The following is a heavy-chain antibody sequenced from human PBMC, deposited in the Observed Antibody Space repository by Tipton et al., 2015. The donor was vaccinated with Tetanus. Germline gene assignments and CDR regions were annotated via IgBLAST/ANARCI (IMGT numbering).Heavy chain of an antibody. CDR3: AKIPCGGDCYRYGMDV. J-gene: IGHJ6*02. CDR1: GFTFSSHA. D-gene: IGHD2-21*02. CDR2: ISGSGGST. V-gene: IGHV3-23*01. Sequence: GSLRLSCAASGFTFSSHAMSWVRQAPGKGLGWVSGISGSGGSTNYADSVKGRFTISRDNSKNTLYVQMNSLRAADTAVYYCAKIPCGGDCYRYGMDVWGQGTTVTVSS.